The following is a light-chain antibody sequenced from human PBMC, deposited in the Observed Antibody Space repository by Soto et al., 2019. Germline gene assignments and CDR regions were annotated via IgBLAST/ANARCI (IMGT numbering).Light chain of an antibody. CDR3: HQYGSSPPYT. Sequence: EIVLTQSPGTRSLSPGERATLSCRASQSVGHTYLAWYQQRPCQAPRLLIYGASTRATGIPDRFSGSGSGTDFTLTISRLEPEDFAVYCCHQYGSSPPYTFGQGTKLEIK. CDR1: QSVGHTY. J-gene: IGKJ2*01. CDR2: GAS. V-gene: IGKV3-20*01.